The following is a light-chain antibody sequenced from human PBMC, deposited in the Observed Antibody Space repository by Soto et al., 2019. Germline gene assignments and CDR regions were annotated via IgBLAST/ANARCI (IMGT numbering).Light chain of an antibody. Sequence: EIVLTQSPGTLSLSPGEGATLSCRASQGVSSSYLAWYQHKPGQAPRLLIYGASSKASGIPDRFSGSGSGTDFPLTINRLEPEDFAVYYCQQYGASVTFGPGTKVDLK. CDR1: QGVSSSY. CDR3: QQYGASVT. J-gene: IGKJ3*01. CDR2: GAS. V-gene: IGKV3-20*01.